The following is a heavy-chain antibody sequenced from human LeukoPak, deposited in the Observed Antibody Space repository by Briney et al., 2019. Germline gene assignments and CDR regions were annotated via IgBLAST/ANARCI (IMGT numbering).Heavy chain of an antibody. D-gene: IGHD5-18*01. Sequence: PSETLSLTCAVYGGSFSGYYWSWIRQPPGKGLEWIGEINHSGSTNYNPSLKSRVTISVDTSKNQFSLKLSSVTAADTAVYYCARGAGSDTAMVFDYWGQGTLVTVSS. V-gene: IGHV4-34*01. CDR1: GGSFSGYY. J-gene: IGHJ4*02. CDR3: ARGAGSDTAMVFDY. CDR2: INHSGST.